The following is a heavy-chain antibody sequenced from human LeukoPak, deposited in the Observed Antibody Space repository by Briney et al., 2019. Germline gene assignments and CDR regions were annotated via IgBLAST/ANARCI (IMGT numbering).Heavy chain of an antibody. Sequence: GGSLRLSCAASGFTFSRYNMNWVRQAPGKGLEWVSSISTSSTYTYYADSMKGRFTISRDNAKNSLYLQMNCLRAEDTAVYFCAREAYMDVWGKGTTVTVSS. CDR3: AREAYMDV. J-gene: IGHJ6*03. CDR2: ISTSSTYT. CDR1: GFTFSRYN. V-gene: IGHV3-21*01.